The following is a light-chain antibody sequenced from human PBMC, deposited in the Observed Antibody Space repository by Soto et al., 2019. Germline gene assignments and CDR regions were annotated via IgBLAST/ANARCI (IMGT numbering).Light chain of an antibody. CDR3: QQRNSYPRT. V-gene: IGKV1-5*03. J-gene: IGKJ2*01. Sequence: DIQMTQSPSSLSASVGDRVTITCRASQSVGSWLAWYQQKPGKAPQLLISKASSLKTGVPSRFSGSGSGTEFTLTISNLQPDDFATYYCQQRNSYPRTFGQGTKVDIK. CDR2: KAS. CDR1: QSVGSW.